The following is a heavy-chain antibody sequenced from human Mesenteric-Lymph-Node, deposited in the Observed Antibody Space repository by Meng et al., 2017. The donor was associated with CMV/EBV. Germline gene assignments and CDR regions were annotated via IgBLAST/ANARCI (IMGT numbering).Heavy chain of an antibody. CDR3: AREGGKDCSSTSCYSH. J-gene: IGHJ4*02. CDR2: INHSGST. Sequence: YGGSFSGYPWSWIRQPPGKGLEWIGEINHSGSTSYNPSLKSRVTISVDTSKNQFSLKLSSVTAADTAVYYCAREGGKDCSSTSCYSHWGQGTLVTVSS. CDR1: GGSFSGYP. V-gene: IGHV4-34*01. D-gene: IGHD2-2*01.